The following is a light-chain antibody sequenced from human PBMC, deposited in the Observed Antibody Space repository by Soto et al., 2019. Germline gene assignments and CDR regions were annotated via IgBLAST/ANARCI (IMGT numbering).Light chain of an antibody. CDR2: GAS. Sequence: EIVMTQSPATLSVSPGDRATLSCRASQSVSSNLAWYQQKPGQAPRLLIYGASTRATGIPARFSGSGSGTEFTLTISRLQSEDVAVYYCQQYNNWRTFGQGTKLEIK. V-gene: IGKV3-15*01. J-gene: IGKJ2*01. CDR1: QSVSSN. CDR3: QQYNNWRT.